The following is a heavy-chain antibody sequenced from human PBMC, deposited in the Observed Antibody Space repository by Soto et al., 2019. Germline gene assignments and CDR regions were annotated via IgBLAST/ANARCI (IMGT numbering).Heavy chain of an antibody. CDR1: GGTFSSRA. Sequence: QVQLVQSGPEVKKTGTSWKVSCKASGGTFSSRAISWVRQAPGQGLEWMGGIIPGFGRVNYAEKFQDRVTITADESTGTVYMELSSLRSEDTALYYCANSRGGTFLGYHGMDIWGQGTTVSVSS. J-gene: IGHJ6*02. CDR2: IIPGFGRV. CDR3: ANSRGGTFLGYHGMDI. D-gene: IGHD3-16*01. V-gene: IGHV1-69*01.